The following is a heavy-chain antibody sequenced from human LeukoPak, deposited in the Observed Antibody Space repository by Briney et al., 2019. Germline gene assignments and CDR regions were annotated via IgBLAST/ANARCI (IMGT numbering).Heavy chain of an antibody. D-gene: IGHD3-9*01. CDR2: IYHSESA. V-gene: IGHV4-38-2*02. J-gene: IGHJ6*03. Sequence: SETLSLTCTVSRYPISGSYYWGWIRQTPGKGLEWIGSIYHSESAYYNPSLKRRVTISVDTSKNQFSLKLSSVTAADTAMYYCARLGQKRFFDPDSYYYVDVWGTGTTVSVSS. CDR3: ARLGQKRFFDPDSYYYVDV. CDR1: RYPISGSYY.